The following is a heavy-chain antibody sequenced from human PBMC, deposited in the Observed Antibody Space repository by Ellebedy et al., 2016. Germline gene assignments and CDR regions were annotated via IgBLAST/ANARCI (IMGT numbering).Heavy chain of an antibody. CDR2: ISSDNGNT. CDR3: ARDGYSSSSGRWRENWFDP. Sequence: ASVKVSCKVSGYTLTELSMHWVRQAPGQGLEWMGWISSDNGNTNYAQRLQDRITLTTDSSTSTAYLELRSLRSDDTAVYYCARDGYSSSSGRWRENWFDPWGQGTLVTVSS. CDR1: GYTLTELS. V-gene: IGHV1-18*01. D-gene: IGHD6-13*01. J-gene: IGHJ5*02.